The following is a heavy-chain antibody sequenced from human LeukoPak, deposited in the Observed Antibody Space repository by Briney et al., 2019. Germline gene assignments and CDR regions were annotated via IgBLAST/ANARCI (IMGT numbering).Heavy chain of an antibody. V-gene: IGHV3-30*04. CDR2: ISYDGSNK. J-gene: IGHJ4*02. CDR1: GFTFSSYA. CDR3: ARGSVAAAGQYYFDY. D-gene: IGHD6-13*01. Sequence: GGSLRLSCAASGFTFSSYAMHWVRQAPGKGLRWVAVISYDGSNKYYADSVKGRFTISRDNSKNTLYLQMNSLRAEDTAVYYCARGSVAAAGQYYFDYWGQGTLVTVSS.